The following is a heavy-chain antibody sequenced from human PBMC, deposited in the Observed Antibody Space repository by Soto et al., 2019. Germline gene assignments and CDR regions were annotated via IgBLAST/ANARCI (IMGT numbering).Heavy chain of an antibody. CDR1: RGAINSGVYY. D-gene: IGHD3-3*01. J-gene: IGHJ4*02. CDR2: VYYSGST. Sequence: TLSLTCTVSRGAINSGVYYWSWIRHHPGKGLEWIWYVYYSGSTYYNPSLKSRVTISVDTSKNQFSLKLTYVTAADTAVYFCERAKTIFGIITVFDYWGQGTLVTVSS. V-gene: IGHV4-31*03. CDR3: ERAKTIFGIITVFDY.